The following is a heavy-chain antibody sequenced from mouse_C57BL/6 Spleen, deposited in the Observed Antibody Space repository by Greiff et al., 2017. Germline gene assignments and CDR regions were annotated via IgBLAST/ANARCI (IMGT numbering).Heavy chain of an antibody. V-gene: IGHV1-80*01. CDR1: GYAFSSYW. J-gene: IGHJ2*01. D-gene: IGHD4-1*01. Sequence: QVQLQQSGAELVKPGASVKISCKASGYAFSSYWMNWVKQRPGKGLEWIGQIYPGDGDTNYNGKFKGKATLTADKSSSTAHMQLSSLTSEDSAVYFCAITGTWDYFDYWGQGTTLTVSS. CDR2: IYPGDGDT. CDR3: AITGTWDYFDY.